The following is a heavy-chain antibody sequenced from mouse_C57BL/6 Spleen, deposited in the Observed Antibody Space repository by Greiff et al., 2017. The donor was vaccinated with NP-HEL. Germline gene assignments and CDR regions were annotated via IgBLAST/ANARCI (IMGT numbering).Heavy chain of an antibody. CDR1: GYSITSGYY. V-gene: IGHV3-6*01. D-gene: IGHD2-4*01. CDR3: ARDRPYDYDFAY. J-gene: IGHJ3*01. CDR2: ISYDGSN. Sequence: DVQLQESGPGLVKPSQSLSLTCSVTGYSITSGYYWNWIRQFPGNKLEWMGYISYDGSNNYNPSLKNRISITRDTSKNQFFLKLNSVTTEDTATYYCARDRPYDYDFAYWGQGTLVTVSA.